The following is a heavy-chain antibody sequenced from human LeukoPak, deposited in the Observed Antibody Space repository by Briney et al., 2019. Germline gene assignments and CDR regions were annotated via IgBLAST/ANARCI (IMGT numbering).Heavy chain of an antibody. CDR2: IKQDGSEK. D-gene: IGHD3-3*01. Sequence: GGSLRLSCAASGFTFSRYWMSCVRQAPGKGLEWVANIKQDGSEKYYVDSVKGRFTISRDNAKNSLDLQMNSLRAEDTAVYYCARLGGFYDFWSGYNDRYYYFDYWGQGTLVTVSS. V-gene: IGHV3-7*01. J-gene: IGHJ4*02. CDR3: ARLGGFYDFWSGYNDRYYYFDY. CDR1: GFTFSRYW.